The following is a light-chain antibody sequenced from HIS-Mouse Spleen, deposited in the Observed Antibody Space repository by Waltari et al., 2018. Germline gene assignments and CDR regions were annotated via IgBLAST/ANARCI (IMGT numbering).Light chain of an antibody. V-gene: IGLV10-54*02. Sequence: QAGLTQPPSVSKGLRQTATLTCTGNSNIVGNQGAAWLQQHQGHPPKLLTYRNNNLPSGISERFSASRSGNTASLTITGLQPEDEADYYCSALDSSLSARVFGGGTKLTVL. CDR1: SNIVGNQG. J-gene: IGLJ3*02. CDR3: SALDSSLSARV. CDR2: RNN.